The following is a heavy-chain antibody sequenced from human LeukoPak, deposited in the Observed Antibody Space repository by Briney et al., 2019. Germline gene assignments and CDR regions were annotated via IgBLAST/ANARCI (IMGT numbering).Heavy chain of an antibody. Sequence: SLKVSCKASGGTSSSYAISWVRQAPGQGLEWMGGIIPIFGTANYAQKFQGRVTITADESTSTAYMELSSLRSEDTAVYYCAICWWGVGATGSSYYYYGMDVWGQGTTVTVSS. J-gene: IGHJ6*02. V-gene: IGHV1-69*01. CDR2: IIPIFGTA. D-gene: IGHD1-26*01. CDR3: AICWWGVGATGSSYYYYGMDV. CDR1: GGTSSSYA.